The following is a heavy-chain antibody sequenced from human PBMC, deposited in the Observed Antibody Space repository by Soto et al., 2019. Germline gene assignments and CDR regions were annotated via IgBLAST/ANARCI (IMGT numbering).Heavy chain of an antibody. CDR1: GFTFSSYA. CDR3: AKDNYRVFGVEWGY. CDR2: ISGSGGST. Sequence: GGSLRLSCAASGFTFSSYAMSWVRQAPGKGLEWVSAISGSGGSTYYADSVKGRFTISRDNSKNTLYLQMNSLRAEDTAVYYCAKDNYRVFGVEWGYWGQGTLVTVSS. V-gene: IGHV3-23*01. J-gene: IGHJ4*02. D-gene: IGHD3-3*01.